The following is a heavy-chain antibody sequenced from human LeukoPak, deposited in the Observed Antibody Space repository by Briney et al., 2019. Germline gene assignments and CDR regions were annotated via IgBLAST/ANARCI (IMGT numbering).Heavy chain of an antibody. D-gene: IGHD4-17*01. V-gene: IGHV3-23*01. CDR1: GFTFSSYA. CDR2: ISGSGGST. CDR3: ARVMNDYGDFDDAFDI. Sequence: GGSLRLSCAASGFTFSSYAMNWVRQAPGKGLEWVSAISGSGGSTYYADSVKGRFTISRDNSKNTLYLQMNSLRAEDTAVYYCARVMNDYGDFDDAFDIWGQGTMVTVSS. J-gene: IGHJ3*02.